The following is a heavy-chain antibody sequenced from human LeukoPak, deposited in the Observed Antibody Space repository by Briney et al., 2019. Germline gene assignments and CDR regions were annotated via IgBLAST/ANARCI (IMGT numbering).Heavy chain of an antibody. CDR3: ASELGGFY. D-gene: IGHD3-16*01. CDR2: IYYSGST. J-gene: IGHJ4*02. V-gene: IGHV4-59*12. CDR1: GGSISSYY. Sequence: PSETLSLTCTVSGGSISSYYWSWLRQPPGKGLEWIGSIYYSGSTYYNPSLKSRVTISVDTSKNQFSLKLSSVTAADTAVYYCASELGGFYWGQGTLVTVSS.